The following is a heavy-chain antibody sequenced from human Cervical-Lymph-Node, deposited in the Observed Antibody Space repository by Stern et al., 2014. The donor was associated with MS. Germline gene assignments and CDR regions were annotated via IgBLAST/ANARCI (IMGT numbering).Heavy chain of an antibody. J-gene: IGHJ6*02. D-gene: IGHD5-24*01. CDR3: ARGGDRWLPTYSGLDF. Sequence: QVQLQESGPGLVRPSETLSLTCDVSGGSITTPNWWTWLRQAPGKGLEWIGEIYHTETANYRPSLKSRVTISLDKSRSQFSLRLSSVTAADTAVYFCARGGDRWLPTYSGLDFWGRGTTVIVSS. V-gene: IGHV4-4*02. CDR2: IYHTETA. CDR1: GGSITTPNW.